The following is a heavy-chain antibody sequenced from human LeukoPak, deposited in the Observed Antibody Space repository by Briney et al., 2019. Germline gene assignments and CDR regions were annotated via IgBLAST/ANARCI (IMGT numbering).Heavy chain of an antibody. CDR3: ARTFPRIFYGMDV. Sequence: SETLSLTCSVSGGSVSSGDYYWNWIRQPPGKGLEWVGYIYYSGSTNYNPSLKSRLSISVDRSKNQFSLKLSSVTAADTAVYYCARTFPRIFYGMDVWGQGTTVTVSS. D-gene: IGHD1-14*01. V-gene: IGHV4-61*08. J-gene: IGHJ6*02. CDR1: GGSVSSGDYY. CDR2: IYYSGST.